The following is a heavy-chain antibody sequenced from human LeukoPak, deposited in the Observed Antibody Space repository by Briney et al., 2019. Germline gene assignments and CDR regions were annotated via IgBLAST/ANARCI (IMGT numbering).Heavy chain of an antibody. CDR1: GFTFSSYA. V-gene: IGHV3-30*04. CDR3: ARADYGDSYFDY. CDR2: ISYDGSNK. J-gene: IGHJ4*02. D-gene: IGHD4-17*01. Sequence: GGSLRLSCAASGFTFSSYAMHWVQAPGKGLAWVAVISYDGSNKYYADSVKGRFTISRDNSKNTLYLQMNSLRAEDTAVYYCARADYGDSYFDYWGQGTLVTVSS.